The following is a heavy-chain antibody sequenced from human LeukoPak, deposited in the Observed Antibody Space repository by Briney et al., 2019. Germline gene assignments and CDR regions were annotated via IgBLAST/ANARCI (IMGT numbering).Heavy chain of an antibody. J-gene: IGHJ4*02. Sequence: PGGSLRLSCAASGFTFDGYAMHWVRQAPGKGLEWVSGISWNSGSIGYADSVKGRFTISRDNAKTSLYLQMNSLRAEDMALYYCAKGQGYSSGWYYFDYRGQGTLVTVSS. V-gene: IGHV3-9*03. CDR3: AKGQGYSSGWYYFDY. CDR2: ISWNSGSI. CDR1: GFTFDGYA. D-gene: IGHD6-19*01.